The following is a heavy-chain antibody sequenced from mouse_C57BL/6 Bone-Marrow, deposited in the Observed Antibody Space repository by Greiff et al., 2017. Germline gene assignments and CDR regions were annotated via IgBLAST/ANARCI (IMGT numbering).Heavy chain of an antibody. CDR3: TRDYDCDGLDY. Sequence: QVQLQQSGAELVRPGASVTLSCKASGYTFTDYEMHWVKQTPVHGLEWIGAIDPETGGTAYNQKFKGKAILTADKSSSTAYMELRSLTSEDSAVYYCTRDYDCDGLDYWGQGTTLTVSS. V-gene: IGHV1-15*01. D-gene: IGHD2-4*01. J-gene: IGHJ2*01. CDR2: IDPETGGT. CDR1: GYTFTDYE.